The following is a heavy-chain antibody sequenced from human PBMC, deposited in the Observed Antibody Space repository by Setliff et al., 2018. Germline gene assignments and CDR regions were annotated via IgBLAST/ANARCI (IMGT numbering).Heavy chain of an antibody. Sequence: GESLKISCAASGSTFSIYSMNWVRQAPGKGLEWISYTSSGSNSIYYADSVMGRFTISRDNDRNFLYLQMNRLRPEDTAVYYCAKSGGDHCCPLYHHYYMDVWGTGTTVTVSS. CDR1: GSTFSIYS. CDR3: AKSGGDHCCPLYHHYYMDV. V-gene: IGHV3-48*01. CDR2: TSSGSNSI. J-gene: IGHJ6*03. D-gene: IGHD2-21*02.